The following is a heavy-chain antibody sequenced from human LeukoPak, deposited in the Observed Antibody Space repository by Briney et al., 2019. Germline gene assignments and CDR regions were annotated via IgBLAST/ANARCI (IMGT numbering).Heavy chain of an antibody. CDR3: AREYYYDSSGYYYRWFDP. D-gene: IGHD3-22*01. Sequence: SETLSLTCTVSGGSIRYYYWSWIRQSPGKGLEWIGYIYYSGSTNYNPSLKSRVTISVDTSKNQFSLKLSSVTAADTAVYYCAREYYYDSSGYYYRWFDPWGQGTLVTVSS. CDR1: GGSIRYYY. CDR2: IYYSGST. J-gene: IGHJ5*02. V-gene: IGHV4-59*01.